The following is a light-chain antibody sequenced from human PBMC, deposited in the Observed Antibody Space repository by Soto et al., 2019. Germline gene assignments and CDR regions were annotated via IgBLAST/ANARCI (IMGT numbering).Light chain of an antibody. J-gene: IGKJ5*01. Sequence: EIVMTQSSTILSVSPGERATLSGRASQSVSSNLAWYQQKPGQAPRLLIYGASTRATGIPARFSGSGSGTEFTLTISSLQSEDFAVYYCQQYNNWPPITFGQGTRLEIK. CDR1: QSVSSN. CDR2: GAS. CDR3: QQYNNWPPIT. V-gene: IGKV3-15*01.